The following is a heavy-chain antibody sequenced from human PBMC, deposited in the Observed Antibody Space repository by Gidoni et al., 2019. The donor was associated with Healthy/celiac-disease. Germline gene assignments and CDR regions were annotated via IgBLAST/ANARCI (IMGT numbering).Heavy chain of an antibody. D-gene: IGHD2-15*01. CDR3: ARVGYLRSPYFDY. Sequence: QVQLQESGPGLVQPSGTLSLTCAVSGVSISISNWWSWVRQPPGKGLEWIGEIYHSGSTNYNPSLKRRVNISVDKSKNQFSLKLSSVTAADTAVYYCARVGYLRSPYFDYWGQGTLVTVSS. J-gene: IGHJ4*02. CDR2: IYHSGST. CDR1: GVSISISNW. V-gene: IGHV4-4*02.